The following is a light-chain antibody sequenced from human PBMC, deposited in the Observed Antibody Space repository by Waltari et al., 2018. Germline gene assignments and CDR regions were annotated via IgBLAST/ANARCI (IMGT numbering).Light chain of an antibody. CDR2: AAS. CDR3: QHLHGYPIT. V-gene: IGKV1-9*01. J-gene: IGKJ4*01. CDR1: QAVTTY. Sequence: IQLTQSPSSLSASVGDRVTITCRPIQAVTTYLAWYQQNPGKAPNLLISAASTLQSGVPSRFSGSGSGTDFTLTISSLQPEDFATYYCQHLHGYPITFGGGTKV.